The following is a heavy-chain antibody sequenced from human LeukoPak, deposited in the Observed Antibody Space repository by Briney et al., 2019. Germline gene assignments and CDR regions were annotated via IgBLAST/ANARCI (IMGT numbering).Heavy chain of an antibody. CDR3: ARIYYGSGSYYNVADY. CDR1: GYTFTSYG. V-gene: IGHV1-18*01. CDR2: IRAYNGNT. Sequence: ASVKVSCKASGYTFTSYGISWVRQAPGQGLEWRGWIRAYNGNTNYAQKLQGRVTMTTDTSTSTAYMELRSLRSDDTAVYYCARIYYGSGSYYNVADYWGQGTLVTVSS. D-gene: IGHD3-10*01. J-gene: IGHJ4*02.